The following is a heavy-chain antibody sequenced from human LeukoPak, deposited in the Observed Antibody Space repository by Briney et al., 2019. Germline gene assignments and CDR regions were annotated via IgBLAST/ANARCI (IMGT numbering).Heavy chain of an antibody. D-gene: IGHD6-19*01. CDR2: IYYTGST. CDR3: ARGGDLPWLPVDY. Sequence: PSETLSLTCTVSGGSINNYYWSWVRQPPGAGLEWLAYIYYTGSTNYNPSLKTRLTISVNTSKNQFSLKLSSVTAADTAVYYCARGGDLPWLPVDYWGQGTLVTVSP. J-gene: IGHJ4*02. CDR1: GGSINNYY. V-gene: IGHV4-59*08.